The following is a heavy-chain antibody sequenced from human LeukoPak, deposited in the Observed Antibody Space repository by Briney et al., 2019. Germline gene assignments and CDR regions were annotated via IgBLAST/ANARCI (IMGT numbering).Heavy chain of an antibody. CDR2: ISGSGGST. V-gene: IGHV3-23*01. D-gene: IGHD6-19*01. CDR3: ANGSGWLTYFDY. J-gene: IGHJ4*02. CDR1: GFTFSSYA. Sequence: GGSLRLPCAASGFTFSSYAMSWVRQAPGKGLEWVSAISGSGGSTYYADSVKGRFTISRDNSKNTLYLQMNSLRAEDTAVYYCANGSGWLTYFDYWSQGTLVTVSS.